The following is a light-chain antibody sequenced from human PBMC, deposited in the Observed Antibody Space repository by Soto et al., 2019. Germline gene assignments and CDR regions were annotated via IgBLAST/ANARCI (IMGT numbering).Light chain of an antibody. V-gene: IGKV1D-12*01. J-gene: IGKJ4*01. CDR2: TTS. Sequence: DIQMTQSPSSVSASVGDRVTITCRASQGINNWLAWYQQKPGKAPKLLIYTTSSLQSGVPSRFSCSGAGQDFTLTISSLQPEDFATYYCQRANRFPLTFGGGTKVEIK. CDR1: QGINNW. CDR3: QRANRFPLT.